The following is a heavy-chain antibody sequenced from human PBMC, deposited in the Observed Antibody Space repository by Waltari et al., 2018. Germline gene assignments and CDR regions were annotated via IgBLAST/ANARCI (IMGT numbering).Heavy chain of an antibody. Sequence: QLQLQQSGPGLVKPSESLSPTCAGSGDSVGSLYWWCWVRQSPGKGLEWIGQVTGSGRTNNNPSAASRFTVSIATANTHFALRVPSPTAAYTAIYYCGRDRGRGLDLDSWGQGILVTVSP. J-gene: IGHJ4*02. V-gene: IGHV4-4*02. D-gene: IGHD2-15*01. CDR1: GDSVGSLYW. CDR2: VTGSGRT. CDR3: GRDRGRGLDLDS.